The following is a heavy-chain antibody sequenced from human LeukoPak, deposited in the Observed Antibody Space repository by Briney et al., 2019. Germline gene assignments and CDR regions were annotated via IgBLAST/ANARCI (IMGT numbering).Heavy chain of an antibody. V-gene: IGHV3-7*01. CDR3: ARHGGAFDI. D-gene: IGHD3-10*01. CDR1: GFTFSTYW. J-gene: IGHJ3*02. Sequence: GGSLRLSCAASGFTFSTYWMSWVRQAPGKGPEWVAYIKQDGSEKDYVDPVKGRFTISRDNAKNSLYLQMNSLRAEDTAVYYCARHGGAFDIWGQGTLVTVSS. CDR2: IKQDGSEK.